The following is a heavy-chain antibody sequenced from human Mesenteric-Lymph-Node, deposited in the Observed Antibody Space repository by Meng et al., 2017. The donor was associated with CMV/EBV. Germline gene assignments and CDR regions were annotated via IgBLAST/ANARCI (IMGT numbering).Heavy chain of an antibody. D-gene: IGHD1/OR15-1a*01. V-gene: IGHV3-23*01. J-gene: IGHJ6*02. CDR3: ARANNHAMDV. CDR1: GFTFSTYA. CDR2: ISGSGDST. Sequence: GESLKISCAVSGFTFSTYAMNWVRQAPGKGLEWVSGISGSGDSTYYADSVKGRLTISRDNSKNMLYLQMNSLRAEDTAEYYCARANNHAMDVWGQGTTVTVSS.